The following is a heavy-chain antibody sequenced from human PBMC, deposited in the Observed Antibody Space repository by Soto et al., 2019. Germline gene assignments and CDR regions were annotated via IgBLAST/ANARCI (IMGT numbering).Heavy chain of an antibody. D-gene: IGHD2-21*02. CDR1: GASIDSSAYY. J-gene: IGHJ4*02. V-gene: IGHV4-39*01. CDR2: IFYSGTA. CDR3: GRPGGDFVLPSDD. Sequence: PSGTLSLTCTVSGASIDSSAYYCAWIRQPPGKGLEWIGSIFYSGTAYYNPSLAGRVTMSVDTSKNQFSLNLNSVTAADTAVYFCGRPGGDFVLPSDDWGPALLGTGSS.